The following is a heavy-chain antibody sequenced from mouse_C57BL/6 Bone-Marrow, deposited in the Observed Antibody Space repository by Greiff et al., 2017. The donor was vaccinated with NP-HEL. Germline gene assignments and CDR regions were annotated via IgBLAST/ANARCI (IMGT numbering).Heavy chain of an antibody. CDR1: GYTFTSYW. Sequence: QLQQPGTELVKPGASVKLSCKASGYTFTSYWMHWVKQRPGQGLEWIGNINPSNGGTNYNEKFKSKATLTVDKSSSTAYMQLSSLTSEDSAVYYCARILITTVVAYYFDYWGQGTTLTVSS. V-gene: IGHV1-53*01. CDR3: ARILITTVVAYYFDY. D-gene: IGHD1-1*01. J-gene: IGHJ2*01. CDR2: INPSNGGT.